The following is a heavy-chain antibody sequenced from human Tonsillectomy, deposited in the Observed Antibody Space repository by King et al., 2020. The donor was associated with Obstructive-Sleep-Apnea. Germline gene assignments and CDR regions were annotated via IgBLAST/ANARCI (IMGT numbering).Heavy chain of an antibody. CDR2: ISGSGTNT. CDR3: AKAGSYSGSGSYYTDY. J-gene: IGHJ4*02. V-gene: IGHV3-23*04. Sequence: VQLVQSGGGLVQPGGSLRLSCAASGFMFSSFAMSWVRQAPGKGLEWVSTISGSGTNTYSADSVKGRFTISRDNSKNTLYLQMNSLRAGDTAVYYCAKAGSYSGSGSYYTDYWGQGTLVSVSS. CDR1: GFMFSSFA. D-gene: IGHD3-10*01.